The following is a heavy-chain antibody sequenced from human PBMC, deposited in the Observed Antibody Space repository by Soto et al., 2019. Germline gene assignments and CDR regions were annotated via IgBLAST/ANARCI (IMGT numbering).Heavy chain of an antibody. Sequence: PSETLSLTCTVSGGSISSGDYYWSWIRQPPGKGLEWIGYIYYSGSTYYNPSLKSRVTISVDTSKNQFSLKLSSVTAADTAVYYCARAVDTAMESRYFDYWGQGTLVTVSS. J-gene: IGHJ4*02. CDR3: ARAVDTAMESRYFDY. D-gene: IGHD5-18*01. CDR2: IYYSGST. CDR1: GGSISSGDYY. V-gene: IGHV4-30-4*01.